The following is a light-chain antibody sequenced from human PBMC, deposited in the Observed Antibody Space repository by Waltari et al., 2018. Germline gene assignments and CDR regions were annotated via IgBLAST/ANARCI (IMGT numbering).Light chain of an antibody. CDR1: SGHSSNV. Sequence: QLALTQSPSASASLGASVKLPCTLNSGHSSNVVAWLQQQTEKGPRYLMKVNSDGSHSKGDDIPDRFSGSGSGAERYLTISSLQSEDEADYYCQTGGHGTWVFGGGTKLTVL. CDR2: VNSDGSH. J-gene: IGLJ3*02. CDR3: QTGGHGTWV. V-gene: IGLV4-69*02.